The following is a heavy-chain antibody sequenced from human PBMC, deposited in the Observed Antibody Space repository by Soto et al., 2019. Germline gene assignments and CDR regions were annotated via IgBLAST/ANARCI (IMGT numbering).Heavy chain of an antibody. V-gene: IGHV3-74*01. Sequence: EVQLVESGGGLAQPGGSLRLACAASGFTFSSYWMHWVRQGPGKGLVWVSRINSQGSSTNYADSVKGRFTIPRDNAENTLYLQMNSLRAEDTAVYYCARDGPPVYNMDVWGQGTTVTVSS. CDR1: GFTFSSYW. D-gene: IGHD1-1*01. CDR2: INSQGSST. CDR3: ARDGPPVYNMDV. J-gene: IGHJ6*02.